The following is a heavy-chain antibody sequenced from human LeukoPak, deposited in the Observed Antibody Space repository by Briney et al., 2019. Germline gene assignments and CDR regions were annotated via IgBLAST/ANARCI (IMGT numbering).Heavy chain of an antibody. D-gene: IGHD3-22*01. CDR3: AEPLYYYDSSGYSD. CDR1: GFTFSSYA. V-gene: IGHV3-23*01. J-gene: IGHJ4*02. CDR2: ISGSGGST. Sequence: GGSLRLSCAASGFTFSSYAMSWVRQAPGKGLESVSAISGSGGSTYYADSVKGRFTISRDNSKNTLYLQMNSLRAEDTAVYYCAEPLYYYDSSGYSDRGQGTLVTVSS.